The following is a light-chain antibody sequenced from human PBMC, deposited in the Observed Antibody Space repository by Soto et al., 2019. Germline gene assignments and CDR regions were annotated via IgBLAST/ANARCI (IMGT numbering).Light chain of an antibody. Sequence: IVLAQSPGRLSLSAGERATLSCMASQSVSSNYLAWYQQKPGQAPRLLIYAASTRATGIPDRFSGSGSGTDFTLTIGRLDPADLSAYYCQQYGSSLPWTFGQGTKVDIK. J-gene: IGKJ1*01. CDR2: AAS. CDR1: QSVSSNY. V-gene: IGKV3-20*01. CDR3: QQYGSSLPWT.